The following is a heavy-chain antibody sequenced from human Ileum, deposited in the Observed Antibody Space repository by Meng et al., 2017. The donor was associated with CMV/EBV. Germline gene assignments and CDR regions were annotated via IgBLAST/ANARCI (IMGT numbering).Heavy chain of an antibody. Sequence: ASVKVSCKASGYTFTSYGISWVRQAPGQGLEGMGWISAYNGNTNYAQKLQGRVTMTTDTSTSTAYMKLRSLRSDDTAVYYCARGSGWYDYYYGMDVWGQGTTVTVSS. D-gene: IGHD6-19*01. CDR3: ARGSGWYDYYYGMDV. CDR1: GYTFTSYG. V-gene: IGHV1-18*01. CDR2: ISAYNGNT. J-gene: IGHJ6*02.